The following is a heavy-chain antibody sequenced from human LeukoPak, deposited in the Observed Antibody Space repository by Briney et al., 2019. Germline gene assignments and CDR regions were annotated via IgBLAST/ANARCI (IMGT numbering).Heavy chain of an antibody. CDR3: ARRTAMVYFDY. J-gene: IGHJ4*02. Sequence: SETLSLTCTVSGGSISSYYWSWIRQPPGKGLKWIGYIYYSGSTSYSPSLRSRVTISVDTSKNQFSLKLSSVTAADTAVYYCARRTAMVYFDYWGQGTLVTVSS. CDR1: GGSISSYY. D-gene: IGHD5-18*01. V-gene: IGHV4-59*12. CDR2: IYYSGST.